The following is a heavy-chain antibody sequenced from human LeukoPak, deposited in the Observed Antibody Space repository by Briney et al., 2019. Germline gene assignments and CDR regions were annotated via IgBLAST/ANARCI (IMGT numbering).Heavy chain of an antibody. D-gene: IGHD2-2*01. Sequence: PGGSLRLSCAASGFTFSSYSMNWVRQAPGKGLEWVAVISYDGNNKYYADSVKGRFTISRDNSKNTLYLQMGSLRAEDMAVYYCARDGGSSSLYFDYWGQGTLVTVSS. V-gene: IGHV3-30*03. CDR3: ARDGGSSSLYFDY. CDR1: GFTFSSYS. CDR2: ISYDGNNK. J-gene: IGHJ4*02.